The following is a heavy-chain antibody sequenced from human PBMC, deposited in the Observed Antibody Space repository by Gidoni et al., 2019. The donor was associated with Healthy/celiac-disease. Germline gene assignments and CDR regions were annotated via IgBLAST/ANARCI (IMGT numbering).Heavy chain of an antibody. V-gene: IGHV2-70*15. CDR1: GFSLSTSGMC. CDR2: IDWDDDK. CDR3: ARMRDYYDSSGYYVYLDY. D-gene: IGHD3-22*01. Sequence: QVTLRESGPALVKPTQTLTLTCTFSGFSLSTSGMCVSWIRQPPGKALEWLARIDWDDDKYYNTSLKTRLTISKDTSKNQVVITMTNMDPVDTATYYCARMRDYYDSSGYYVYLDYWGQGTLVTVSS. J-gene: IGHJ4*02.